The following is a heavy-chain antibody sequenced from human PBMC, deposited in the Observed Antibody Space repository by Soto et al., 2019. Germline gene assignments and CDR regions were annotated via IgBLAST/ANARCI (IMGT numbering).Heavy chain of an antibody. V-gene: IGHV3-9*01. CDR2: ISWNSGSI. D-gene: IGHD2-15*01. Sequence: EVQLVESGGGLVQPGRSLRLSCTASGFTFDDYAMHWVRQAPGKGLEWVSGISWNSGSIGYADSVKGRFTISRDNAKNCWFLQMNSLRAEDTALYYCAKDKLIYCSGGRCSCPFDYWGQGTLVSVSS. J-gene: IGHJ4*02. CDR1: GFTFDDYA. CDR3: AKDKLIYCSGGRCSCPFDY.